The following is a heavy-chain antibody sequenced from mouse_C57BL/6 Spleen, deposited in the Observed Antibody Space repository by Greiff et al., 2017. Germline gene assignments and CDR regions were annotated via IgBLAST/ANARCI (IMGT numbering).Heavy chain of an antibody. CDR3: ALSTYYGNHERVSWFAY. D-gene: IGHD2-1*01. CDR2: IYPSDSET. CDR1: GYTFTSYW. V-gene: IGHV1-61*01. Sequence: QVQLQQPGAELVRPGSSVKLSCKASGYTFTSYWMDWVKQRPGQGLEWIGNIYPSDSETHYNQKFKDKATLTVDKSSSTAYMQLSSLTSEDSAVYYCALSTYYGNHERVSWFAYWGQGTLVTVSA. J-gene: IGHJ3*01.